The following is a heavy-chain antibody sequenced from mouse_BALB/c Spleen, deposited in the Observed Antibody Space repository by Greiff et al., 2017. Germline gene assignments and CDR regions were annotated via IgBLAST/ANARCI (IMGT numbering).Heavy chain of an antibody. J-gene: IGHJ3*01. V-gene: IGHV14-3*02. Sequence: EVQLQQSGAELVKPGASVKLSCTASGFNIKDTYMHWVKQRPEQGLEWIGRIDPANGNTKYDPKFQGKATITADTSSNTAYLQLSSLTSEDTAVYYCAIVRGFAYWGQGTLVTVSA. CDR2: IDPANGNT. D-gene: IGHD2-5*01. CDR3: AIVRGFAY. CDR1: GFNIKDTY.